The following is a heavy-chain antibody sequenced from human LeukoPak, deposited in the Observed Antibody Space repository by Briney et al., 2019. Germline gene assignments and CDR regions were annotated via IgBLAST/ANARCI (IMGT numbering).Heavy chain of an antibody. CDR2: IYSGGTT. Sequence: GGSLRLSCAASGFTFSNYWMNWVRLAPGKGLEWVSIIYSGGTTHFADSVKGRSTISRDISMNTVYLQMNSLRAEDTAVYYCARDSSSHYYFDYWGQGTLVTVSS. CDR3: ARDSSSHYYFDY. V-gene: IGHV3-53*01. J-gene: IGHJ4*02. D-gene: IGHD2-2*01. CDR1: GFTFSNYW.